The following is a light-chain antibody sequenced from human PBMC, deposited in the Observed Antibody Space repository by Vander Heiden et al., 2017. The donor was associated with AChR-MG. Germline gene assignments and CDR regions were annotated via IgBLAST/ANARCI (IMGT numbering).Light chain of an antibody. Sequence: SYDLTQPPPVSVLLAQTARISCGENSIGSKNVHWYQQRPGQAPVLVIYTHNNRPSGIHERFSGSKSGNTATLTISRAQAGDEADYYCQVWDINAWVFGGGTKLTVL. J-gene: IGLJ3*02. CDR3: QVWDINAWV. CDR2: THN. V-gene: IGLV3-9*01. CDR1: SIGSKN.